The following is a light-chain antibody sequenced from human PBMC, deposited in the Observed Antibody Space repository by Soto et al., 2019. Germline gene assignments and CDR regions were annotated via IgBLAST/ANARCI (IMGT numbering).Light chain of an antibody. CDR2: SVY. CDR3: CSSTGSDSHYV. V-gene: IGLV2-14*03. Sequence: QSALTQPASVSGSPGQSIAISCTGTSSDVGAYNYVSWYQHHPGKAPELIIYSVYHRASGVSDRFSGSKSDNTASLTISGLQAEDEADSYCCSSTGSDSHYVFGAGTKVTVL. CDR1: SSDVGAYNY. J-gene: IGLJ1*01.